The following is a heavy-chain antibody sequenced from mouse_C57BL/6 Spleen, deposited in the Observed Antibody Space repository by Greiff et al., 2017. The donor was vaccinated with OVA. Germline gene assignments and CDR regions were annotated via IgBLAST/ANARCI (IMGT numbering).Heavy chain of an antibody. CDR3: ARGGPYGNQFFYWYFDV. CDR1: GYSITSGYD. CDR2: ISYSGST. V-gene: IGHV3-1*01. J-gene: IGHJ1*03. Sequence: EVQLQESGPGMVKPSQSLSLTCTVTGYSITSGYDWHWIRHFPGNKLEWMGYISYSGSTNYNPSLKSRISITHDTSKNHFFLKLNSVTTEDTATYYCARGGPYGNQFFYWYFDVWGTGTTVTVSS. D-gene: IGHD2-1*01.